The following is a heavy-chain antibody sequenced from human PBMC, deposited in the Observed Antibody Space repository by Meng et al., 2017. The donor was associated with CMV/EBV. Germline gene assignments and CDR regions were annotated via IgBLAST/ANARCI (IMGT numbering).Heavy chain of an antibody. CDR2: ISSSGSTI. CDR1: GFTSSSYG. V-gene: IGHV3-48*04. D-gene: IGHD2-2*02. CDR3: ARHVYRVGAFDI. Sequence: GESLKISCAASGFTSSSYGMHWVRQAPGKGLEWVSYISSSGSTIYYADSVKGRFTISRDNAKNSLYLQMNSLRAEDTAVYYCARHVYRVGAFDIWGQGTMVTVSS. J-gene: IGHJ3*02.